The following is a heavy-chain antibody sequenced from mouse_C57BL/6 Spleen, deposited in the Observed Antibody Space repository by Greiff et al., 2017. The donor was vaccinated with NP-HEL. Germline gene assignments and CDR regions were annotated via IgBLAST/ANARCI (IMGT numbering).Heavy chain of an antibody. CDR2: INYDGSST. V-gene: IGHV5-16*01. CDR1: GFTFSDYY. J-gene: IGHJ4*01. D-gene: IGHD2-12*01. CDR3: ARGGYDGIFYAMDY. Sequence: EVKLMESEGGLVQPGSSMKLSCTASGFTFSDYYMAWVRQVPEKGLEWVANINYDGSSTYYLDSLKSRFIISRDNAKNILYLQMSSLKSEDTATYYCARGGYDGIFYAMDYWGQGTSVTVSS.